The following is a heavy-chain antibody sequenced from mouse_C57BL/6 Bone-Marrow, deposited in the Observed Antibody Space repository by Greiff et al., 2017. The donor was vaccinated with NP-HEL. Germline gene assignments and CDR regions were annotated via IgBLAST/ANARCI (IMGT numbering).Heavy chain of an antibody. J-gene: IGHJ4*01. CDR1: GFNIKDDY. CDR2: IDPENGDT. V-gene: IGHV14-4*01. Sequence: EVMLVESGAELVRPGASVKLSCTASGFNIKDDYMHWVKQRPEQGLEWIGWIDPENGDTEYASKFQGKATITADTSTNTAYLQLSSLTSEDTAVYYSTTWNYAMNYWGQGTTVTGTS. CDR3: TTWNYAMNY.